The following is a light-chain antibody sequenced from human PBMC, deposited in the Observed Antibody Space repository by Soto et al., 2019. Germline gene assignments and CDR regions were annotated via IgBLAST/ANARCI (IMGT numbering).Light chain of an antibody. CDR2: GAS. V-gene: IGKV1-39*01. CDR3: QQSFNPTIT. J-gene: IGKJ5*01. CDR1: QSISIY. Sequence: DIQMTQSPSSLSASVGDRVTITCRASQSISIYLNWYQQKPGKAPKVLISGASSLQSGVPSRFSGSGSGTDFTLTISSLQPDDFATYFCQQSFNPTITFGQGSRLEIK.